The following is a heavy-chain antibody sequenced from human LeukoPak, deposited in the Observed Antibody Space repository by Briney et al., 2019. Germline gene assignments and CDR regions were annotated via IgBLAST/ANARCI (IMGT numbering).Heavy chain of an antibody. CDR1: GGSFSGYY. CDR2: INHSGST. D-gene: IGHD3-22*01. CDR3: ARGIRADSSGYYPRFDP. V-gene: IGHV4-34*01. Sequence: PSETLSLTCAVYGGSFSGYYWSWIRQPPGKGLEWIGEINHSGSTNYNPSLKSRVTISVDTSKNQFSLKLSSVTAADTAVYYCARGIRADSSGYYPRFDPWGQGTLVTVSS. J-gene: IGHJ5*02.